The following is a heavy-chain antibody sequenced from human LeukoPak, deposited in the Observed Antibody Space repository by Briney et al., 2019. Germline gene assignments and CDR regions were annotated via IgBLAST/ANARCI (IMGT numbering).Heavy chain of an antibody. Sequence: GGSLRLSCAASGFTVSTNYMSWVRQAPGKGLEWVSVIYSDGRTYYADSVKGRFTISRDNSKNTLYLQMNSLRAEDTAVYYCARMTTVTSDLDYWGQGTLVTVSS. D-gene: IGHD4-17*01. J-gene: IGHJ4*02. V-gene: IGHV3-53*01. CDR2: IYSDGRT. CDR3: ARMTTVTSDLDY. CDR1: GFTVSTNY.